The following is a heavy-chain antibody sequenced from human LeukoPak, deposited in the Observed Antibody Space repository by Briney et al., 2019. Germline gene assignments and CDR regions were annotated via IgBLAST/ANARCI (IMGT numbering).Heavy chain of an antibody. J-gene: IGHJ4*02. Sequence: GGSLRLSCAASGFTFSSYWMHWFRQAPGKGLVWVSRINSDGSSTSYADSVKGRFTISRDNAKNTLYLQMNSLRAEDTAVYYCARELRVAVAGYFDYWGQGTLVTVSS. V-gene: IGHV3-74*01. D-gene: IGHD6-19*01. CDR1: GFTFSSYW. CDR3: ARELRVAVAGYFDY. CDR2: INSDGSST.